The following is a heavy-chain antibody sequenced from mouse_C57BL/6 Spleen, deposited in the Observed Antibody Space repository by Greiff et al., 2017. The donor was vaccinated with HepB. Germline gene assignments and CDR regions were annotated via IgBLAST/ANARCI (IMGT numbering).Heavy chain of an antibody. CDR1: GYTFTDYY. CDR2: INPNNGGT. D-gene: IGHD2-1*01. CDR3: AIYGNPRPWFAY. V-gene: IGHV1-26*01. J-gene: IGHJ3*01. Sequence: EVQLQQSGPELVKPGASVKISCKASGYTFTDYYMNWVKQSHGKSLEWIGDINPNNGGTSYNQKFKGKATLTVDKSSSTAYMELRSLTSEDSAVYYCAIYGNPRPWFAYWGQGTLVTVSA.